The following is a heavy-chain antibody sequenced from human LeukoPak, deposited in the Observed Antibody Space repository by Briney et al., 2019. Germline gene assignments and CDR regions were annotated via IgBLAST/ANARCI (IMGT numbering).Heavy chain of an antibody. J-gene: IGHJ4*02. CDR2: IYHSGST. CDR3: ATGKVVPAAMPFDY. V-gene: IGHV4-39*07. CDR1: GGSISGGGYY. D-gene: IGHD2-2*01. Sequence: PSETLSLTCTVSGGSISGGGYYWSWIRQPPGKGLEWIGSIYHSGSTYYNPSLKSRVTISVDTSKNQFSLKLSSVTAADTAVYYCATGKVVPAAMPFDYWGQGTLVTVSS.